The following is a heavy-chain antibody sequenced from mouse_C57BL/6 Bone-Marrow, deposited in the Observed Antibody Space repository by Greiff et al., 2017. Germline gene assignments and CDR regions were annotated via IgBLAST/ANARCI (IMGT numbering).Heavy chain of an antibody. J-gene: IGHJ2*01. Sequence: EVQLQQSGAELVKPGASVKLSCTASGFNIKDYYIHWVKQRTEQGLEWIGRIDPEDGETKYAPKFQDKATITADTSSNTAYLQLSSQTSEDTAVDYCTRSLIYYGTNYWGQGTTLTVSS. CDR3: TRSLIYYGTNY. CDR2: IDPEDGET. CDR1: GFNIKDYY. D-gene: IGHD1-1*01. V-gene: IGHV14-2*01.